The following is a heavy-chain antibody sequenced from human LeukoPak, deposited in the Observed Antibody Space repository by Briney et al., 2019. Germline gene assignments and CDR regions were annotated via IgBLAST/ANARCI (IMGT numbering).Heavy chain of an antibody. CDR2: IWYDGSNK. V-gene: IGHV3-33*01. CDR1: GFTFSSYG. CDR3: ARGDYYDSSGYYYGAGEFDY. J-gene: IGHJ4*02. D-gene: IGHD3-22*01. Sequence: GGSLRLSCAASGFTFSSYGMHWVRQAPGKGLEWVAVIWYDGSNKYYVDSVKGRFTISRDNSKNTLYLQMNSLRAEDTAVYYCARGDYYDSSGYYYGAGEFDYWGQGTLVTVSS.